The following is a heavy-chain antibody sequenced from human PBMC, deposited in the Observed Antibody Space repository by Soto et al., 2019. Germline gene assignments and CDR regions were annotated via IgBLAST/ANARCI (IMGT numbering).Heavy chain of an antibody. CDR3: ARGADSSGYYRANFDY. V-gene: IGHV3-11*06. D-gene: IGHD3-22*01. Sequence: GGSLRLSCAASGFTFSDYYMSWIRQAPGKGLEWVSYISSSSSYTNYADSVKGRFTISRDNAKNSLYLQMSSLRAADTAVYYCARGADSSGYYRANFDYWGQGTLVTVSS. CDR1: GFTFSDYY. J-gene: IGHJ4*02. CDR2: ISSSSSYT.